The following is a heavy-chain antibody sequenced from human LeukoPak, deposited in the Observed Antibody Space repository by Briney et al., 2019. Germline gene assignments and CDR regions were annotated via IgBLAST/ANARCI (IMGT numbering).Heavy chain of an antibody. CDR2: ISYDGSNK. CDR1: GFTFSSYA. D-gene: IGHD3-10*01. CDR3: ARDGPYGSGSYPPRVGYYYMDV. Sequence: GGSLRLSCAASGFTFSSYAMHWVRQAPGKGLEWVAVISYDGSNKYYADSVKGRFTISRDNSKNTLYLQMNSLRAEDTAVYYCARDGPYGSGSYPPRVGYYYMDVWGKGTTVTVSS. V-gene: IGHV3-30*04. J-gene: IGHJ6*03.